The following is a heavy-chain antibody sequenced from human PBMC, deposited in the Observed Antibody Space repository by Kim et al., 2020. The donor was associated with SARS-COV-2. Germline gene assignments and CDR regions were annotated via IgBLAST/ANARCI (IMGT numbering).Heavy chain of an antibody. CDR2: IYHSGST. J-gene: IGHJ6*02. Sequence: SETLSLTCTVSGYSISSGYYWGWIRQPPGKGLEWIGSIYHSGSTYYNPSLNSRVTISVDTSKNQFSLKLSSVTTADTAVYYCARVYMVVGMDVWGQGTTVTVSS. D-gene: IGHD3-10*01. CDR3: ARVYMVVGMDV. V-gene: IGHV4-38-2*02. CDR1: GYSISSGYY.